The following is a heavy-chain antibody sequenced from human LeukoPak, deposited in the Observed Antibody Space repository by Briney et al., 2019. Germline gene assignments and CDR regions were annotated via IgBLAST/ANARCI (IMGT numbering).Heavy chain of an antibody. J-gene: IGHJ4*02. V-gene: IGHV4-34*01. Sequence: PSETLSLTCAVYGGSFSGYYWSWIRQPPGKGLEWIGEINHSGSTNYNPSLKSRVTISVDTSKNQFSLKLSSVTAADTAVYYCARGGGSGSYYKGLFDYWGQGTLVTVSS. D-gene: IGHD3-10*01. CDR1: GGSFSGYY. CDR3: ARGGGSGSYYKGLFDY. CDR2: INHSGST.